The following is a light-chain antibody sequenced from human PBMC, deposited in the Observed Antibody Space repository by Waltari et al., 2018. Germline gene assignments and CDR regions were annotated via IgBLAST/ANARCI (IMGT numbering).Light chain of an antibody. CDR1: RFNIRSNA. J-gene: IGLJ3*02. CDR2: SND. CDR3: AAWDDSLNGHWV. Sequence: QSVLTQPPSASGTPGQRVTIYCSGRRFNIRSNAVNWYQQLPGTAPKLLIYSNDQRPSGVPDRFSGSKSGTSASLAISGLQSEDEADYYCAAWDDSLNGHWVFGGGTKLTVL. V-gene: IGLV1-44*01.